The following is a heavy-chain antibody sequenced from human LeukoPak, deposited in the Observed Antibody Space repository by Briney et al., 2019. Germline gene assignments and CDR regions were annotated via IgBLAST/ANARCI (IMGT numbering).Heavy chain of an antibody. D-gene: IGHD6-19*01. CDR1: GYTFTSYA. CDR3: ARRDSSGWYVFDY. CDR2: INAGNGNT. Sequence: RASVKVSCKASGYTFTSYAMHWVRQAPGQRLEWMGWINAGNGNTKYSQKFQGRVTITRDTSASTAYMELSSLRSEDTAVCYCARRDSSGWYVFDYWGQGTLVTVSS. V-gene: IGHV1-3*01. J-gene: IGHJ4*02.